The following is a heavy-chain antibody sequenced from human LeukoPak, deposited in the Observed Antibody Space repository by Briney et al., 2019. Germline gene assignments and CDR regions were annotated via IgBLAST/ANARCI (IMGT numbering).Heavy chain of an antibody. CDR2: IKSEPDGGTT. CDR1: GFSFNYAW. V-gene: IGHV3-15*01. D-gene: IGHD3-22*01. Sequence: GGSLRLSCAASGFSFNYAWMNWVRQAPGKGLEWVGRIKSEPDGGTTTYAAPVRGRFTISRDDSKIMLYLQMSSLKIEDTAVYYCTTASYDYYDTSGYSSGGFWGQGTLVTVSS. J-gene: IGHJ4*02. CDR3: TTASYDYYDTSGYSSGGF.